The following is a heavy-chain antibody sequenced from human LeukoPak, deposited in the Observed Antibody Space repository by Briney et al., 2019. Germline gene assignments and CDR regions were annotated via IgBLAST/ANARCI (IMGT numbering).Heavy chain of an antibody. Sequence: GGSLRLSCAASGFTFSSYSMNWVRQAPGKGLEWVSVIYSGGSTYYADSVKGRFTISRDNSKNTLYLQMNSLRAEDTAVYYCARASSFDYWGQGTLVTVSS. CDR1: GFTFSSYS. CDR2: IYSGGST. V-gene: IGHV3-66*01. D-gene: IGHD6-19*01. CDR3: ARASSFDY. J-gene: IGHJ4*02.